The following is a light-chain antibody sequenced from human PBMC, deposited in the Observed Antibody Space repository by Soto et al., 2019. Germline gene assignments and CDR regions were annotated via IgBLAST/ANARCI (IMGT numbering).Light chain of an antibody. J-gene: IGLJ1*01. CDR2: EVS. CDR1: SSDVGGYNY. CDR3: SSYSTSGTPYV. V-gene: IGLV2-14*01. Sequence: QSVLTQPASVSGTPGQSIIISCTGTSSDVGGYNYVSWYQQHPGKAPKFIMYEVSNRPSGVSNRFSGSKSGNTAALTISGLQAEDEADYYCSSYSTSGTPYVFGTGTKVTVL.